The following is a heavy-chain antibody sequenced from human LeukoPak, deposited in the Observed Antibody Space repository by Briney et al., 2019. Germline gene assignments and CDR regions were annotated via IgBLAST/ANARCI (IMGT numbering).Heavy chain of an antibody. CDR3: AAGGVPPERHAFEI. CDR1: GFTVNSTY. Sequence: GGSLRLSCAASGFTVNSTYMTWVRQTPGKGLDWVSLIYRGGNIYYGDSVRGRFTMSRDIFQNVVFLEMNTLRAEDTAVYYCAAGGVPPERHAFEIWGHGTVVTVSS. CDR2: IYRGGNI. V-gene: IGHV3-53*01. D-gene: IGHD3-3*01. J-gene: IGHJ3*02.